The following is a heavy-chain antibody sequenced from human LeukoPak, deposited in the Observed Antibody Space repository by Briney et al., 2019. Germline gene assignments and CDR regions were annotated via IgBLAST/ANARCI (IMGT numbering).Heavy chain of an antibody. Sequence: GESLRISCKGSGYSFTSYWIRWVRQMPGKGLEWMGRIDSSDSYTNYSPSFQGHVTISADKSISTAYLQWSSLKASDTAMYYCARHEHIVVVVAATPYFDYWGKGTLVTVSS. V-gene: IGHV5-10-1*01. CDR1: GYSFTSYW. J-gene: IGHJ4*02. D-gene: IGHD2-15*01. CDR2: IDSSDSYT. CDR3: ARHEHIVVVVAATPYFDY.